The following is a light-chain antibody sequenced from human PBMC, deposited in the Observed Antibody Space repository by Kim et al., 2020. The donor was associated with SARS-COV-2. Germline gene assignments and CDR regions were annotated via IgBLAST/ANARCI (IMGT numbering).Light chain of an antibody. CDR1: NSNIGAGFD. Sequence: QSVLTQPPSVSGAPGQRVTISCTGNNSNIGAGFDVHWYHQLPGTAPKLLIYGNNNRPSGVPDRFSGSKSGTSASLAITGLQAEDEANYYCQSYDSSLSGWVFGGGTKLTVL. CDR3: QSYDSSLSGWV. J-gene: IGLJ3*02. CDR2: GNN. V-gene: IGLV1-40*01.